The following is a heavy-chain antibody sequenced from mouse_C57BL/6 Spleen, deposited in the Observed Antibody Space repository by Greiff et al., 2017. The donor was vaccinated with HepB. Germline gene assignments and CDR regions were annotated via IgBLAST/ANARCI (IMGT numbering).Heavy chain of an antibody. J-gene: IGHJ4*01. V-gene: IGHV2-2*01. Sequence: VKLMESGPGLVQPSQSLSITCTVSGFSLTSYGVHWVRQSPGKGLEWLGVIWSGGSTDYNAAFISRLSISKDNSKSQVFFKMNSLQADDTAIYYCASFYGNYGVYYAMDYWGQGTSVTVSS. D-gene: IGHD2-1*01. CDR3: ASFYGNYGVYYAMDY. CDR1: GFSLTSYG. CDR2: IWSGGST.